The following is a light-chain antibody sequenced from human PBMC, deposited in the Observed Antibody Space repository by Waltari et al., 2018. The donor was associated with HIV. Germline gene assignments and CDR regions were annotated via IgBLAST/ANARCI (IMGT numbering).Light chain of an antibody. J-gene: IGKJ1*01. CDR2: LGS. CDR1: QRLLHSNGYNY. Sequence: VMTQSPLSLPVTPGEPASISCRSSQRLLHSNGYNYVGWYVQKPGQSPNLLIYLGSNRASGVPDRFSGSGSDTDFTLKISRVEAEDVGIYYCMQGLQGWTFGQGTKVEIK. CDR3: MQGLQGWT. V-gene: IGKV2-28*01.